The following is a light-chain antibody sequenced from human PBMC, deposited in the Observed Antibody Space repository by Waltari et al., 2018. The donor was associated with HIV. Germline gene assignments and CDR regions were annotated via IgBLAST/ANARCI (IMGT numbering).Light chain of an antibody. V-gene: IGKV3-20*01. CDR3: QQYGSSPLT. CDR2: GAS. J-gene: IGKJ4*01. Sequence: DIVLTQYPGTLSLSPGERAPLPCRASQSVTSSFLSWYQQKPGQAPRLLIYGASSRATGIPDRFSGGGSGTDFTLTISRLEPEDFAVYYCQQYGSSPLTFGGGTKVDIK. CDR1: QSVTSSF.